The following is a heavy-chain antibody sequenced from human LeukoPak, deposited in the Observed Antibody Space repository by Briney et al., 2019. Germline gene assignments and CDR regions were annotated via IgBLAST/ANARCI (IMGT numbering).Heavy chain of an antibody. D-gene: IGHD6-19*01. CDR2: ISWNSGSI. V-gene: IGHV3-9*01. Sequence: GGSLRLSCAASGFTFDDYAMHWVRQAPGKGLEWVPGISWNSGSIGYADSVKGRFTISRDNAKNSLYLQMNSLRAEDTALYYCAKDMMKYSSGWNTIFDYWGHGTLVTVSS. J-gene: IGHJ4*01. CDR1: GFTFDDYA. CDR3: AKDMMKYSSGWNTIFDY.